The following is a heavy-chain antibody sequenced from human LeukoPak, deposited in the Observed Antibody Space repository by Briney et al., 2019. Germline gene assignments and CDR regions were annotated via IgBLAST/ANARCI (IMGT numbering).Heavy chain of an antibody. CDR1: GGSVSSGSYY. D-gene: IGHD3-10*01. CDR2: IYYSGST. J-gene: IGHJ4*02. V-gene: IGHV4-61*01. CDR3: ARVGLAPYYYAAPAYYFDY. Sequence: PSETLSLTCTVSGGSVSSGSYYWSWIRQPPGKGLEWIGYIYYSGSTNYNPSLKSRVTISVDTSKNQFSLKLSSVTAADTAVYYCARVGLAPYYYAAPAYYFDYWGQGTLVTVSS.